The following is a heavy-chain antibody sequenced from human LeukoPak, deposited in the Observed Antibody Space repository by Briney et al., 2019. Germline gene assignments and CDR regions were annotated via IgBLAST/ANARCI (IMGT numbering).Heavy chain of an antibody. CDR3: AKSKDSYANFDY. V-gene: IGHV3-48*01. D-gene: IGHD5-18*01. J-gene: IGHJ4*02. CDR1: GFTFSSYA. CDR2: ISSTSTTI. Sequence: SGGSLRLSCAASGFTFSSYAMSWVRQAPGKGLEWVSYISSTSTTIYHADSVKGRFTISRDNAKNSLYLQMNSLRAEDTAVYYCAKSKDSYANFDYWGQGTLVTVSS.